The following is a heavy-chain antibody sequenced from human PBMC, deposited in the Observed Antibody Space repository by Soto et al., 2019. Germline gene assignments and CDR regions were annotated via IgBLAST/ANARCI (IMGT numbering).Heavy chain of an antibody. CDR3: ARIWYDDILTALPE. CDR1: GFTFSSYA. J-gene: IGHJ4*02. CDR2: ISSSSSYI. V-gene: IGHV3-21*01. D-gene: IGHD3-9*01. Sequence: PGGSLRLSCAASGFTFSSYAMSWVRQAPGKGLEWVSSISSSSSYIYYADSVKGRFTISRDNAKNSLYLQMNSLRAEDTAVYYCARIWYDDILTALPEWGQGTLVTVSS.